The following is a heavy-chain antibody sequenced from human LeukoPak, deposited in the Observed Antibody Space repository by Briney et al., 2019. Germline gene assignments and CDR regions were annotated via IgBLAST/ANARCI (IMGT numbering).Heavy chain of an antibody. CDR3: AKGGESSLPFDY. V-gene: IGHV4-4*07. Sequence: SETLSLTCTVSGGSISSYYWSWIRQPAGKEPEWIGHVHTTGGTNYNPSLKSRLTMSVDTSKNQFSLHLTSVTAADTAVYYCAKGGESSLPFDYWGQGTLVTVSS. D-gene: IGHD3-10*01. CDR2: VHTTGGT. J-gene: IGHJ4*02. CDR1: GGSISSYY.